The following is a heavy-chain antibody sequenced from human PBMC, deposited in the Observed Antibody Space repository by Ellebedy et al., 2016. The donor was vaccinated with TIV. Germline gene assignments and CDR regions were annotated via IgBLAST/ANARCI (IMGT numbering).Heavy chain of an antibody. V-gene: IGHV3-23*01. J-gene: IGHJ4*02. CDR1: GFTFSSYA. CDR3: AKGRGGGSDSSAPRYYFDY. D-gene: IGHD3-22*01. Sequence: GESLKISCAASGFTFSSYAMSWVRQAPGKGLEWVSAISGSGGSTYYADSVKGRFTISRDNSKNTLYLQINSLRAEDTAVYYCAKGRGGGSDSSAPRYYFDYWGLGTLVTVSS. CDR2: ISGSGGST.